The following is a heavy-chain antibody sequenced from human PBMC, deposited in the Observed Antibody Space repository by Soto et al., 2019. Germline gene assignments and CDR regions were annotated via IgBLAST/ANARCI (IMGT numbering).Heavy chain of an antibody. V-gene: IGHV1-18*04. CDR2: ISAKTGNT. D-gene: IGHD1-7*01. CDR1: GFSFTSSG. CDR3: TRAAASDWNYVSTSS. J-gene: IGHJ4*02. Sequence: QIQLLQSGGEVRKPGASVKVSCKASGFSFTSSGFNWVRQAPGQGLEWMGWISAKTGNTNYAQKFQGRVTLTTDTSTSTANMELRSLTSDDTAMYYCTRAAASDWNYVSTSSWGQGTLVTVSS.